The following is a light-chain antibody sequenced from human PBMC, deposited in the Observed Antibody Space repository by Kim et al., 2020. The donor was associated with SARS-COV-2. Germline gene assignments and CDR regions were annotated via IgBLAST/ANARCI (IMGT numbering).Light chain of an antibody. V-gene: IGKV1-12*01. CDR1: QGIGRW. Sequence: DIQMTQSPAFVSASVGDRVTISCRASQGIGRWLAWYQQRPGKAPKLLIYGASSLQSGIPSRFSGNGSETDFSLSISSLQPEDLATYYCQKTNTFPLSFGGETKVDIK. CDR3: QKTNTFPLS. J-gene: IGKJ4*01. CDR2: GAS.